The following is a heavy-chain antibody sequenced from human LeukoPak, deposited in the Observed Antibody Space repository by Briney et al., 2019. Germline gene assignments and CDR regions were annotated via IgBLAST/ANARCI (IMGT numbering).Heavy chain of an antibody. CDR3: ARGGVTIFGVVIGGSNWFDP. Sequence: SVNVSCKASGGTFSSYAISWVRQAPGQGLEWMGGIIPIFGTANYAQKFQGRVTITTDESTSTAYMELSSLRSEDTAVYYCARGGVTIFGVVIGGSNWFDPWGQGTLVTVSS. J-gene: IGHJ5*02. D-gene: IGHD3-3*01. CDR1: GGTFSSYA. CDR2: IIPIFGTA. V-gene: IGHV1-69*05.